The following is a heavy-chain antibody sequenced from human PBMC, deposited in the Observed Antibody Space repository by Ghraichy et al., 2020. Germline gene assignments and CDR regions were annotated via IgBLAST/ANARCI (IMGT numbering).Heavy chain of an antibody. D-gene: IGHD3-16*02. CDR1: GYTFTSYG. Sequence: ASVKVSCKASGYTFTSYGISWVRQAPGQGLEWTGWISAYNGNTNYAQKLQGRVTMTTDTSTSTAYMELRSLRSDDTAVYYCARDVVWGSYRLGLDYWGQGTLVTVAP. V-gene: IGHV1-18*04. CDR3: ARDVVWGSYRLGLDY. CDR2: ISAYNGNT. J-gene: IGHJ4*02.